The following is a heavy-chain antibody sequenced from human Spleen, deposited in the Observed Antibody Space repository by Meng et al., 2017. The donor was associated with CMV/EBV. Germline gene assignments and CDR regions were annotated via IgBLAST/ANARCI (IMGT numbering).Heavy chain of an antibody. CDR3: ARYGASPRGFDP. Sequence: GSLRLSCTVSGGSISVDYYTWIRQPPGKGLEWIGYIDYSGITTYNPSLRSRVTISADNSKTQFSLRVTSVTAADTAVYYCARYGASPRGFDPWGQGTLVTVSS. CDR1: GGSISVDY. V-gene: IGHV4-59*01. J-gene: IGHJ5*02. D-gene: IGHD4/OR15-4a*01. CDR2: IDYSGIT.